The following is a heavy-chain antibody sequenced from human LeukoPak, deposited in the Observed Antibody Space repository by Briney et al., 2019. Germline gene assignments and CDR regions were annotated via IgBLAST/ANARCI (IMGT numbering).Heavy chain of an antibody. CDR2: ISYDGSNK. Sequence: GGSLRLSCAASGFTFSSYGMYWVRQAPGKGLEWVAVISYDGSNKYYADSVKGRFTISRDNSKNTLYLQMNSLRAEDTAVYYCVTNYRYFDCWGQGTLVTVSS. V-gene: IGHV3-30*03. CDR1: GFTFSSYG. J-gene: IGHJ4*02. CDR3: VTNYRYFDC. D-gene: IGHD3-16*02.